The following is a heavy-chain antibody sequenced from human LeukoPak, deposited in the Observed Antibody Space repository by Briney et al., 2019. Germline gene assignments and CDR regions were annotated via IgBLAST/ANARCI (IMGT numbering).Heavy chain of an antibody. CDR3: ARHLGATVNTLYYFDY. V-gene: IGHV5-51*01. J-gene: IGHJ4*02. CDR2: AYPGDSGA. CDR1: GYILTRNW. Sequence: GESLKISCKISGYILTRNWIGWVRQVPGKGLEWMGLAYPGDSGAKYSPSFQGQVTISADKSISTAYLQWSSLKASDTAMYYCARHLGATVNTLYYFDYWGQGTLVTVSS. D-gene: IGHD4-17*01.